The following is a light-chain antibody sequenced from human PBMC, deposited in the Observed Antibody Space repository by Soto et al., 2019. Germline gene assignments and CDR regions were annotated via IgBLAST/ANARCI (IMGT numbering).Light chain of an antibody. V-gene: IGKV3-20*01. CDR2: GAS. J-gene: IGKJ4*01. Sequence: EIVLTQSPGTLSLSPGERATLSCRASQSVSSSYLAWYQQKPGQAPRLLIYGASNRATGIPDRFSGSGPGTDFTLTISRMEPEDFAVYYCQQYGGSPPLTFGGGTKVEIK. CDR1: QSVSSSY. CDR3: QQYGGSPPLT.